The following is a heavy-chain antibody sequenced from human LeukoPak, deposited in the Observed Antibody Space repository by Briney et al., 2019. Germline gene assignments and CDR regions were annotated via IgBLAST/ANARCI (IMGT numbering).Heavy chain of an antibody. V-gene: IGHV4-59*08. D-gene: IGHD3-22*01. CDR2: IYYSGST. Sequence: SETLSLTCTVSGGSISSYYWSWIRQPPGKGLEWIGYIYYSGSTNYNPSLKSRVTISVDTSKNQFSLKLSSVTAADTAVYYCANLYSYYYDSSGPDAFDIWGQGTMVTVSS. CDR1: GGSISSYY. J-gene: IGHJ3*02. CDR3: ANLYSYYYDSSGPDAFDI.